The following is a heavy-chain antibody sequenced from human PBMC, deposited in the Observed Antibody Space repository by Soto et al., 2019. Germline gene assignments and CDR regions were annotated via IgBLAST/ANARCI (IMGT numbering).Heavy chain of an antibody. CDR1: GYTFTSYY. D-gene: IGHD3-10*01. Sequence: ASVKVSCKASGYTFTSYYMHWVRQAPGQGLEWMGIINPSGGSTSYAQKFQGRVTMTRDTSTSTVYMELSSLRSEDTAVYYCTYGHGGEYFQHWGQGTLVTVSS. J-gene: IGHJ1*01. V-gene: IGHV1-46*03. CDR3: TYGHGGEYFQH. CDR2: INPSGGST.